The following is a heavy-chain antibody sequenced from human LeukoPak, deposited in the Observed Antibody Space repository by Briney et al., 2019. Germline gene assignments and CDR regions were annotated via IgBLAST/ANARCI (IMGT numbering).Heavy chain of an antibody. CDR3: ARWAAAGMRVSDYFDY. CDR2: IYYSGST. Sequence: SETLSLTCTVSGGSISSSSYYWGWIRQPPGKGLEWIGSIYYSGSTYYNPSLKSRVTISVDTSKNQFSLKLSSVTAADTAVYYCARWAAAGMRVSDYFDYWGQGTLVTVS. D-gene: IGHD6-13*01. J-gene: IGHJ4*02. V-gene: IGHV4-39*01. CDR1: GGSISSSSYY.